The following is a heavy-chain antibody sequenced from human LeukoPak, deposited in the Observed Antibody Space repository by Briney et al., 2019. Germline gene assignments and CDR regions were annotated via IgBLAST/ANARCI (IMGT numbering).Heavy chain of an antibody. CDR1: GFTFSHYS. V-gene: IGHV3-7*01. J-gene: IGHJ4*02. Sequence: GGSLRLSCVASGFTFSHYSMNWVRQAPGKGLEWVANIKQDGSEKYYVDSVKGRFTISRDNAKNSLYLQMNSLRAEDTAVYYCARVRGTTVTLSGYYFDYWGQGTLVTVSS. CDR2: IKQDGSEK. CDR3: ARVRGTTVTLSGYYFDY. D-gene: IGHD4-17*01.